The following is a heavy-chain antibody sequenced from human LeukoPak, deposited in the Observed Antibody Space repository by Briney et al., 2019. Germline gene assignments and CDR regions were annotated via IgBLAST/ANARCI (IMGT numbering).Heavy chain of an antibody. V-gene: IGHV4-39*07. CDR1: GGSISSSSYY. CDR2: IYYSGST. CDR3: ARPAGRYYPRFDP. Sequence: PSETLSLTCTVSGGSISSSSYYWGWIRQPPGKGLEWIGSIYYSGSTYYNPSLKSRVTISVDTSKNQFSLKLSSVTAADTAVYFCARPAGRYYPRFDPWGQGTLVTVSS. J-gene: IGHJ5*02. D-gene: IGHD3-10*01.